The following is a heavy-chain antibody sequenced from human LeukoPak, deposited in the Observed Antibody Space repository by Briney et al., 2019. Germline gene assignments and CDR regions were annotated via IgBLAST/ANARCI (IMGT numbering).Heavy chain of an antibody. J-gene: IGHJ4*02. CDR1: GFPFSKYG. CDR3: ARILDSAWGELGY. V-gene: IGHV3-23*01. CDR2: ISGTASST. D-gene: IGHD6-19*01. Sequence: GTLRLSCAASGFPFSKYGLTWVRQAPGKGLEWVSSISGTASSTYYADSVKGRFTISRDNSKNTLYLQMNSLRAEDTAVYYCARILDSAWGELGYWGQGTLVTVSS.